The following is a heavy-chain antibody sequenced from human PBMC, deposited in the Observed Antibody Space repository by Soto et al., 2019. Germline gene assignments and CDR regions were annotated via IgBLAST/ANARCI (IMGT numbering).Heavy chain of an antibody. CDR3: ARERQWEPLLY. D-gene: IGHD1-26*01. J-gene: IGHJ4*02. Sequence: QVRLLQSGAEVKRHGDSERVSCKAPGYTFTTYGITWVRQVPGKGLEWMGWASAYNRNTNYAQKFEDRVIMTTDTSTGTAHMELRSLRYDDTALYFCARERQWEPLLYWGQGTLVTVSS. CDR1: GYTFTTYG. CDR2: ASAYNRNT. V-gene: IGHV1-18*01.